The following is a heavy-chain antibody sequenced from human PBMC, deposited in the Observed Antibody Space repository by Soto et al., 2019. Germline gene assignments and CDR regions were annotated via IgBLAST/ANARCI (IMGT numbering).Heavy chain of an antibody. J-gene: IGHJ4*02. Sequence: GASVKVSCKASGYTFTSYDINWVRQATGQGLEWMGWMNPNSGNTGYAQKFQGRVTMTRNTSISTAYMELSSLRSEDTAVYYCARPYGDYDYFDYWGQGTLVTVSS. CDR1: GYTFTSYD. CDR3: ARPYGDYDYFDY. V-gene: IGHV1-8*01. D-gene: IGHD4-17*01. CDR2: MNPNSGNT.